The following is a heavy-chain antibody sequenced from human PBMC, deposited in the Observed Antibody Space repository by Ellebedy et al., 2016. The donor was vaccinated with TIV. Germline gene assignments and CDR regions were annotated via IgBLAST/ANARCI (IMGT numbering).Heavy chain of an antibody. CDR3: ARQRRSGYGMDV. Sequence: ESLKISCTVSGGSISGYYWSWIRQPPGKGLEWIGYIYYSGNTNYNPSLKSRVTISVDTSKDQFSLKLSSVTAADTAVYYCARQRRSGYGMDVWGQGTTVTVSS. CDR1: GGSISGYY. CDR2: IYYSGNT. D-gene: IGHD3-10*01. V-gene: IGHV4-59*08. J-gene: IGHJ6*02.